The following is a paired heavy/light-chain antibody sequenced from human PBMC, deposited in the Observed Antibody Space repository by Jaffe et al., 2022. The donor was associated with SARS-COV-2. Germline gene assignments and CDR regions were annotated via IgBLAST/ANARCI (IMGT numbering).Heavy chain of an antibody. D-gene: IGHD3-10*01. CDR3: ARAVPRVRGFSLHYYSYYYMDV. V-gene: IGHV3-7*01. CDR1: GFTFNNYW. CDR2: INEDEIEK. J-gene: IGHJ6*03. Sequence: EVQLVESGGGLVQPGGSLRLSCVASGFTFNNYWMSWVRQAPGKGLEWVANINEDEIEKDYVDSVKGRFTISRDNARNSLFLQMNSLRVEDMAVYYCARAVPRVRGFSLHYYSYYYMDVWGRGTTVTVSS.
Light chain of an antibody. CDR2: STY. J-gene: IGLJ3*02. Sequence: QTVVTQEPSLSVSPGGTVTLTCGLNSGSVSTNYYASWYQQTPGQAPRTLMYSTYTRSSGVPDRFSGSILGNKAALTITGAQADDESDYYCALYVGSGIWVFGGGTKLTVL. CDR1: SGSVSTNYY. CDR3: ALYVGSGIWV. V-gene: IGLV8-61*01.